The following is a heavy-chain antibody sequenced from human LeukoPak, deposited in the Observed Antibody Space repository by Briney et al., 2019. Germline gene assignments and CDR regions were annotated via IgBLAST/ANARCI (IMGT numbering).Heavy chain of an antibody. CDR1: GGSISSGGYS. J-gene: IGHJ4*02. CDR2: IYHSGST. V-gene: IGHV4-30-2*01. Sequence: SETLSLTGAVSGGSISSGGYSWSWIRQPPGKGLEWIGYIYHSGSTYYNPSLKSRVTISVDRSKNQFSLKLSSVTAADTAVYYCARGSLGYCSGGRCYLAYYFDYWGQGTLVTVSS. D-gene: IGHD2-15*01. CDR3: ARGSLGYCSGGRCYLAYYFDY.